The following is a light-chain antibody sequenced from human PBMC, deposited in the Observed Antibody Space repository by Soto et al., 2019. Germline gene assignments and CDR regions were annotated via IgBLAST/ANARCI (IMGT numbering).Light chain of an antibody. Sequence: QSALTQPASVSGSPGQSIAISCTGTSSDVGAYNYVSWYQQHPGRAPQLIIYHVSNRPSGVSNRFSGPKSDNTASLTISGLQAEDEADYYCSSFTSSSSYVFGPGTKVTVL. V-gene: IGLV2-14*03. CDR3: SSFTSSSSYV. J-gene: IGLJ1*01. CDR1: SSDVGAYNY. CDR2: HVS.